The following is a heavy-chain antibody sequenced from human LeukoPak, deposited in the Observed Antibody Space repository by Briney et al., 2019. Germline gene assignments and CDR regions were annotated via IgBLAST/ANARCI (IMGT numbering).Heavy chain of an antibody. V-gene: IGHV3-21*04. CDR3: ARGLYDFWSGYPYYYYYGMDV. CDR1: GFTFSSYS. J-gene: IGHJ6*02. Sequence: GGSLRLSCAASGFTFSSYSMNWVRQAPGKGLEWVSSISSSSSYIYYADSVKGRFTISRDNAKSSLYLQMNSLRAEDTAVYYCARGLYDFWSGYPYYYYYGMDVWGQGTTVTVSS. CDR2: ISSSSSYI. D-gene: IGHD3-3*01.